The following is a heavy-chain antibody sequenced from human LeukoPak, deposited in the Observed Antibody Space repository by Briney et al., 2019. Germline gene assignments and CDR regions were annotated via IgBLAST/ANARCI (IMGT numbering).Heavy chain of an antibody. CDR2: FYNSGST. D-gene: IGHD4-17*01. J-gene: IGHJ6*02. CDR3: ARDGYGSVTTVSGMDV. Sequence: SETLSLTCTVSGGSISSYSWSWIRQPPGKGLEWIGCFYNSGSTNYNPSLKSRVTISADTSKSEFSLKLISVTAADTAVYYCARDGYGSVTTVSGMDVWGQGTTVTVSS. V-gene: IGHV4-4*08. CDR1: GGSISSYS.